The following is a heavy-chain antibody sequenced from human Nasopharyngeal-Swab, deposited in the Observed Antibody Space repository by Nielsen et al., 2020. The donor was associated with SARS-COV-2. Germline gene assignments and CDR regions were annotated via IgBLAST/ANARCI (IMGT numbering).Heavy chain of an antibody. Sequence: RQAPRKGLEWIGSICSGGTTYYNASLKSRVTLSVDTSKSQFSLKLPSVTAADTAMYYCARQRNHVFDIWGQGTMVTVSS. CDR3: ARQRNHVFDI. CDR2: ICSGGTT. V-gene: IGHV4-39*01. J-gene: IGHJ3*02.